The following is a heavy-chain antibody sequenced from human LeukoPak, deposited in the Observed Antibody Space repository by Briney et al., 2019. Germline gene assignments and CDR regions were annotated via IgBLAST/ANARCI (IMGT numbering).Heavy chain of an antibody. Sequence: GSLRLSSAASGFTPSSYAMSWVRQSPGEGLEWVSAISDSGGSTYNADTVKGRFTTSRDTTKNTLYLQMNSLRAEDTAVYYCAKGSGYGSRYYFDYWGQGTLVTVSS. CDR3: AKGSGYGSRYYFDY. CDR2: ISDSGGST. V-gene: IGHV3-23*01. J-gene: IGHJ4*02. CDR1: GFTPSSYA. D-gene: IGHD3-10*01.